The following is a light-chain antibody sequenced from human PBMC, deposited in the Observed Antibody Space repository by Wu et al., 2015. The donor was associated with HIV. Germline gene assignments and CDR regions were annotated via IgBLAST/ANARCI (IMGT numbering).Light chain of an antibody. Sequence: ENVLIQSPDTLPASPGEKVTLSCRATEHVGDNYLAWYQQKPGQSLKLVLHETYKRAAGISARFSGAGSGTDFSLTISAVEPEDFAIYFCQQYSSTPITFGPGTRL. CDR3: QQYSSTPIT. J-gene: IGKJ5*01. CDR2: ETY. V-gene: IGKV3-20*02. CDR1: EHVGDNY.